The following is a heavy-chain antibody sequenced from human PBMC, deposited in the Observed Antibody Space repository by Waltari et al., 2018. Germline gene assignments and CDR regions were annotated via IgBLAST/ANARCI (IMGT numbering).Heavy chain of an antibody. Sequence: EVQLVESGGGLVQPGGSLRLSCAASGFTFSSYWMSWVRQAPGKGLGWVANIKQDGSEKYYVDSVKGRFTISRDNAKSSLYLQMNSLRAEDTAVYYCARDYCSSTSCYEGGFSDYWGQGTLVTVSS. CDR2: IKQDGSEK. D-gene: IGHD2-2*01. CDR3: ARDYCSSTSCYEGGFSDY. J-gene: IGHJ4*02. CDR1: GFTFSSYW. V-gene: IGHV3-7*01.